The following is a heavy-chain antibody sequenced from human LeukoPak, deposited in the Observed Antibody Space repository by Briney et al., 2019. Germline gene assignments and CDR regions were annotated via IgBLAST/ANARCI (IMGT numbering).Heavy chain of an antibody. J-gene: IGHJ4*02. CDR3: ASLNSGYDDFDY. CDR2: IYHSGST. CDR1: AYSISSGYY. D-gene: IGHD5-12*01. V-gene: IGHV4-38-2*02. Sequence: SETLSLTCTVSAYSISSGYYWGWIRQPPGKGLEWIGSIYHSGSTYYNPSLKSRVTISVDTSKNQFSLKLSSVTAADTAVYYCASLNSGYDDFDYWGQGTLVTVSS.